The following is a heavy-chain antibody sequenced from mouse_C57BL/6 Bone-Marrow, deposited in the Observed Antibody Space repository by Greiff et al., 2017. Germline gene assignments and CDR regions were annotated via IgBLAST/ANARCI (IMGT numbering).Heavy chain of an antibody. Sequence: EVQLQQSGPELVKPGASVKLSCKASGYTFTDYYISWVKQSNGKSLEWIGDINPNNGGTSYNQKFKGKATLTVDKSSSTAYMELRSLTSEDSAFYYCAKFDVWGTGTTVTVSS. J-gene: IGHJ1*03. CDR2: INPNNGGT. CDR1: GYTFTDYY. CDR3: AKFDV. V-gene: IGHV1-26*01.